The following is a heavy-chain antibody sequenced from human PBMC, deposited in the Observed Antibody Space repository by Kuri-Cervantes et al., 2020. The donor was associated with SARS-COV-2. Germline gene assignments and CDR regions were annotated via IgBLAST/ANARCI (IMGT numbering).Heavy chain of an antibody. CDR3: ARVQSQNYYGSGSPFDY. CDR1: GFTFSNAW. V-gene: IGHV4-59*01. Sequence: GSLRLSCAASGFTFSNAWMSWIRQPPGKGLEWIGYIYYSGSTNYNPSLKSRVTISVDTSKNQFSLKLSSVTAADTAVYYCARVQSQNYYGSGSPFDYWGQGTLVTVSS. J-gene: IGHJ4*02. CDR2: IYYSGST. D-gene: IGHD3-10*01.